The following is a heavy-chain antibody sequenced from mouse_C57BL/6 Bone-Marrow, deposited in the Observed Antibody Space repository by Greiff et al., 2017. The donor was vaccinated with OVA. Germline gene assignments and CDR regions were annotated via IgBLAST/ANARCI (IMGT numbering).Heavy chain of an antibody. CDR3: VRTASYGSSHYWYFDV. D-gene: IGHD1-1*01. CDR1: GFSFNTYA. J-gene: IGHJ1*03. V-gene: IGHV10-1*01. Sequence: EVQGVESGGGLVQPKGSLKLSCAASGFSFNTYAMNWVRQAPGKGLEWVARIRSKSNNYATYYADSVKDRFTISRDDSESMLYLQMNNLKTEDTAMYYCVRTASYGSSHYWYFDVWGTGTTVTVSS. CDR2: IRSKSNNYAT.